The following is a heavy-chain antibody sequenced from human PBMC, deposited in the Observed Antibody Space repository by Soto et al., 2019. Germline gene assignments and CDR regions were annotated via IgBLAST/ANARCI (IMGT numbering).Heavy chain of an antibody. Sequence: ASVKVSCKASGYTFTSYARHWVRQAPGQRLEWMGWINAGNGNTKYSQKFQGRVTITRDTSASTAYMELSSLRSEDTAVYYCARTLMTTVTHVDYWGQGTLVTVSS. D-gene: IGHD4-17*01. CDR2: INAGNGNT. V-gene: IGHV1-3*01. CDR1: GYTFTSYA. CDR3: ARTLMTTVTHVDY. J-gene: IGHJ4*02.